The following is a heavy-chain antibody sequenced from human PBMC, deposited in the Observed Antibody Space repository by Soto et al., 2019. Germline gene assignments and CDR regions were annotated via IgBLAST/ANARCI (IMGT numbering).Heavy chain of an antibody. CDR3: ARGSLIYFDY. J-gene: IGHJ4*02. Sequence: GGSLRLSCAASGFTFSGFNMNWVRQAPGKGLEWVSYINNVGTTIYYADSVKGRFTISRDNAKNSLYLQMNSLRDEDTAVYYCARGSLIYFDYWGLGTLVTVSS. CDR1: GFTFSGFN. CDR2: INNVGTTI. V-gene: IGHV3-48*02.